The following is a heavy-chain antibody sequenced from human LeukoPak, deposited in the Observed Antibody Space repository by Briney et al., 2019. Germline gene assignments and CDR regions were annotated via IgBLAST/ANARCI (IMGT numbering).Heavy chain of an antibody. CDR1: GFTFSSYG. D-gene: IGHD3-22*01. CDR2: IGNDGSNI. V-gene: IGHV3-33*01. J-gene: IGHJ4*02. Sequence: GGSLRLSCVASGFTFSSYGLNGVGQAPGKGLEGGAIIGNDGSNIHHVDSVKGRFTISRDNSKNTLYLQMNSLRAEDTAVYYCARAKNDYDSSGFASFDYWGQGALVTVSS. CDR3: ARAKNDYDSSGFASFDY.